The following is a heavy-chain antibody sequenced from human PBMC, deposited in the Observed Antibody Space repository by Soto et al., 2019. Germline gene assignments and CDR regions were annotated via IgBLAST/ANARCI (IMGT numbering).Heavy chain of an antibody. J-gene: IGHJ6*02. Sequence: QVQLVQSGAEVKKPGASVKVSCKASGYTFTSYDINWVRQATGQGLEWMGWMNPNSGNTGYAQKFQGRVTMTRDTAIRTAYMAMSSLRSEDTSVYDCARWRYCISTSCYRHGMDVWGQGTTGTVSS. CDR3: ARWRYCISTSCYRHGMDV. V-gene: IGHV1-8*01. CDR1: GYTFTSYD. CDR2: MNPNSGNT. D-gene: IGHD2-2*01.